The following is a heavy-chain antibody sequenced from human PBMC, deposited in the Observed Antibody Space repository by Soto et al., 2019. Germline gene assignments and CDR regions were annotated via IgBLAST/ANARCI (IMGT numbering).Heavy chain of an antibody. D-gene: IGHD3-10*01. J-gene: IGHJ3*02. CDR2: ISYYGSNK. V-gene: IGHV3-30-3*01. CDR3: ARVQYYYGSGSAIALDAFDI. CDR1: GFTFSSYA. Sequence: GSLRLPCAASGFTFSSYAMQWVRQAPGKGLEWVAVISYYGSNKYYANFVKGRFTISRDNSKNTLYLQMNSLRGEETAVYYCARVQYYYGSGSAIALDAFDIWGQGTMVTVSS.